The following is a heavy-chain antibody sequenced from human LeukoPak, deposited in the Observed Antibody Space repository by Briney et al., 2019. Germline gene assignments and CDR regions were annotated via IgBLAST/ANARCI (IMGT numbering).Heavy chain of an antibody. CDR1: GFTFSDYY. J-gene: IGHJ5*02. D-gene: IGHD6-13*01. Sequence: PGGSLRLSCAASGFTFSDYYMSWIRQAPGKGLEWVSYISSSGSTIYYADSVKGRFTISRDNAKNSLYLQMNSLRAEDTAVYCCARGKTSLIAAAGYNWFDPWGQGTLVTVSS. CDR2: ISSSGSTI. CDR3: ARGKTSLIAAAGYNWFDP. V-gene: IGHV3-11*01.